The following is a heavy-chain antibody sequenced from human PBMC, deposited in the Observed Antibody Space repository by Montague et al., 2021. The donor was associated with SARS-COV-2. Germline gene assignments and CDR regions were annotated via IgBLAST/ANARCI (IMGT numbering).Heavy chain of an antibody. D-gene: IGHD2-15*01. J-gene: IGHJ4*02. CDR1: SEAFNGYY. Sequence: SETLSLTCAVYSEAFNGYYCTWIRQPPGKGLELIGEVSHPGSAKYNPSLKSRVAISVDTYRKQVSLRLTSVTAADTATYYCARGVYNGGIFVGSPRYYFDYWGQGTMVAVSA. V-gene: IGHV4-34*01. CDR2: VSHPGSA. CDR3: ARGVYNGGIFVGSPRYYFDY.